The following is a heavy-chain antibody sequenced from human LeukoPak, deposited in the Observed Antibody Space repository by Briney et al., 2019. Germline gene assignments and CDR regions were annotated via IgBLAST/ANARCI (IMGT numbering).Heavy chain of an antibody. Sequence: SETLSLTCTVSGGSISSYYWSWIRQPPGKGLEWIGYIYYSGSTNYNPSLKSRVTISVDTSKNQFSLKLSSVTAADTAMYYCARVPSAVAGPDAFDIWGQGTMVTVSS. CDR3: ARVPSAVAGPDAFDI. D-gene: IGHD6-19*01. V-gene: IGHV4-59*01. J-gene: IGHJ3*02. CDR1: GGSISSYY. CDR2: IYYSGST.